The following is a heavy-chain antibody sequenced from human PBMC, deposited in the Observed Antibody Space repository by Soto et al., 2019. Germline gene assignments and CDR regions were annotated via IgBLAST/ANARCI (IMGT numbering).Heavy chain of an antibody. CDR3: ARRHSPSWLFDY. V-gene: IGHV4-59*08. J-gene: IGHJ4*02. Sequence: SETLSLTCTVSGGSISSYYWSWIRQPPGKGLEWIGYIYYSGSTNYNPSLKSRVTISVDTSKNQFSLRLTSVTAADTAVYYCARRHSPSWLFDYWGLGTLVTVSS. CDR2: IYYSGST. D-gene: IGHD3-9*01. CDR1: GGSISSYY.